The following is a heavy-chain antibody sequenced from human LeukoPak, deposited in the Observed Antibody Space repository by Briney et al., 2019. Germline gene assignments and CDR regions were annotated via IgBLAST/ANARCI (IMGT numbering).Heavy chain of an antibody. V-gene: IGHV1-2*02. CDR3: VRDRSLGLFFDY. CDR1: GYTFTGHY. CDR2: INPNSGGT. Sequence: ASVKVSCKASGYTFTGHYVHWVRQASGQGLEWMGWINPNSGGTNFAQKFQGRVTLTRDTSISTAFMEGNRLRPDDTAVYYCVRDRSLGLFFDYWGQGALVTVSS. J-gene: IGHJ4*02.